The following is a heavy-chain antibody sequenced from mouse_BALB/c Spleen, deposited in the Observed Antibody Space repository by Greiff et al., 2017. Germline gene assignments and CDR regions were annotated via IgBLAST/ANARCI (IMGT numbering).Heavy chain of an antibody. Sequence: EVKLVESGGDLVKPGGSLKLSCAASGFTFSSYGMSWVRQTPDKRLEWVATISSGGSYTYYPDSVKGRFTISRDNAKNTLYLQMSSLKSEDTAMYYCARQGYDYDEGYAMDYWGQGTSVTVSS. CDR3: ARQGYDYDEGYAMDY. CDR2: ISSGGSYT. J-gene: IGHJ4*01. CDR1: GFTFSSYG. D-gene: IGHD2-4*01. V-gene: IGHV5-6*02.